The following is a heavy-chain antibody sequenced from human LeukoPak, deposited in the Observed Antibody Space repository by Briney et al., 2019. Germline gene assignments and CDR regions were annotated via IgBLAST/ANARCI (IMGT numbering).Heavy chain of an antibody. J-gene: IGHJ4*02. CDR1: GYTFTVYY. CDR2: IDPNSGGS. Sequence: GASVKVSCKASGYTFTVYYLHWVRQAPGQGLEWMGWIDPNSGGSNYAQKFQGRVTMTGDTSISTAYMELSRLRSDDTAVYYCARGRSMSSGWYVDYWGQGTLVTVSS. D-gene: IGHD6-19*01. V-gene: IGHV1-2*02. CDR3: ARGRSMSSGWYVDY.